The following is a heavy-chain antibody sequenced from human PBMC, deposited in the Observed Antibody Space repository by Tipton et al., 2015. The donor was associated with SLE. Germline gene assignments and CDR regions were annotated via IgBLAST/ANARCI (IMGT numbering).Heavy chain of an antibody. D-gene: IGHD5-24*01. Sequence: SLRLSCAASGFTFSSYSMNWVRQAPGKGLEWVAVIWLDGTNIKYADSVRGRFAISRDDSKNTLFLQMRSVRPEDTAVYYCAKEGAGDGYVLGHCGQGALVTVSS. CDR1: GFTFSSYS. CDR2: IWLDGTNI. J-gene: IGHJ4*02. CDR3: AKEGAGDGYVLGH. V-gene: IGHV3-30*18.